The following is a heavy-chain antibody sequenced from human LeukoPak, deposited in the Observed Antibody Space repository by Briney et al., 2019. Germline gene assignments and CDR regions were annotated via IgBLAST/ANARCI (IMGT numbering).Heavy chain of an antibody. V-gene: IGHV3-74*01. CDR3: ATKQWLAPPPDS. CDR2: INTDGTVT. J-gene: IGHJ4*02. Sequence: GGSLRLSCAASGFTFSKYWMLWVRQAPGKGLESVSRINTDGTVTTYADSVKGRLTVSRDNADNTMFLQMSSVRDEDTAVYYCATKQWLAPPPDSWGQGTPVTASS. D-gene: IGHD5-12*01. CDR1: GFTFSKYW.